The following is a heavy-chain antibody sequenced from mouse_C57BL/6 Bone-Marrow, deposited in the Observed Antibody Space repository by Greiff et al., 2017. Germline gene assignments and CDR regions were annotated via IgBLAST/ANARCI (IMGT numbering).Heavy chain of an antibody. CDR1: GFSFNTYA. V-gene: IGHV10-1*01. D-gene: IGHD4-1*01. CDR2: IRSKSNNYAT. Sequence: EVQLVESGGGLVQPKGSLKFSCAASGFSFNTYAMNWVRQAPGKGLEWVARIRSKSNNYATYYADTVKDRFTISRDDSESMLYLQMNNLKTEDTAMYYCVRPLLGAMDYWGQGTSVTVSS. CDR3: VRPLLGAMDY. J-gene: IGHJ4*01.